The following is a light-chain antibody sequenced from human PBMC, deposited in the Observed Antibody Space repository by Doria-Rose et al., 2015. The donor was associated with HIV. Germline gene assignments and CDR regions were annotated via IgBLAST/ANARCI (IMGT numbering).Light chain of an antibody. V-gene: IGKV3-20*01. CDR3: HQYGTSWT. CDR2: DGS. Sequence: EIVVTQSPGTLSLSPGERATLSCRASQSFSSTYLAWYQQKPGQAHSLLIYDGSTRATGIPARFSASGSGTDFTLTINRLEPEDFALYYCHQYGTSWTFGQGTKVEI. CDR1: QSFSSTY. J-gene: IGKJ1*01.